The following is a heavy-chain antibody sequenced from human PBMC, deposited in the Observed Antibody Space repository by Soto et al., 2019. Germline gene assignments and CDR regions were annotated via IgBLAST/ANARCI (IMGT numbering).Heavy chain of an antibody. CDR1: GFTFNNYA. J-gene: IGHJ4*02. CDR2: ISGSGGST. Sequence: PGGSLRLSCAASGFTFNNYAMTWVRQAPGKGLEWVSVISGSGGSTHYADSVQGRFSISRDNSKNTVYLQMNSLGVEDTALYYCAKVIVVIAAAGDYFESWGQGTLVTVS. V-gene: IGHV3-23*01. CDR3: AKVIVVIAAAGDYFES. D-gene: IGHD2-15*01.